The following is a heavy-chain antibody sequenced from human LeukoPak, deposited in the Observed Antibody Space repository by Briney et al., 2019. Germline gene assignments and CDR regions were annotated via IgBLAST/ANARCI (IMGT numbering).Heavy chain of an antibody. CDR2: ISGSGGST. J-gene: IGHJ6*02. CDR1: GFTFSSYA. CDR3: ARTSDRGYSGYDYYYYYGMDV. V-gene: IGHV3-23*01. D-gene: IGHD5-12*01. Sequence: GGSLRLSCAASGFTFSSYAMSWVRQAPGKGLEWVSAISGSGGSTYYADSVKGRFTISRDNSKNTLYLQMNSLRAEDTAVYYCARTSDRGYSGYDYYYYYGMDVWGQGTTVTVSS.